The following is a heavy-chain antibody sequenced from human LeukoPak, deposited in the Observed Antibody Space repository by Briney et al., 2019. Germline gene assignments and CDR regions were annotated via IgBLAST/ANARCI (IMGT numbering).Heavy chain of an antibody. CDR3: ARETSSEIIGGMDV. Sequence: GGSLRLSCAASGFIFSNSGMHWVRQAPGKGLEWVAFIQADGNPKYYADSVRGRFTISRDNFRKTCYLQMDSLRVEDTAVYYCARETSSEIIGGMDVRGQGTTVTVTS. D-gene: IGHD3-22*01. V-gene: IGHV3-30*02. CDR1: GFIFSNSG. CDR2: IQADGNPK. J-gene: IGHJ6*02.